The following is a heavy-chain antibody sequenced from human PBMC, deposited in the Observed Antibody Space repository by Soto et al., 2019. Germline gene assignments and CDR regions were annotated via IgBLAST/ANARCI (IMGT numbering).Heavy chain of an antibody. J-gene: IGHJ4*02. Sequence: SETLSLTCTVSGGSISSYYWSWIRQPPGKGLEWIGYIYYSGSTNYNPSLKSRVTISVDTSKNQFSLKLSSVTAADTAVYYCARSDSAAGVIWFDYWGQGTLVTVAS. D-gene: IGHD6-13*01. CDR3: ARSDSAAGVIWFDY. CDR1: GGSISSYY. CDR2: IYYSGST. V-gene: IGHV4-59*08.